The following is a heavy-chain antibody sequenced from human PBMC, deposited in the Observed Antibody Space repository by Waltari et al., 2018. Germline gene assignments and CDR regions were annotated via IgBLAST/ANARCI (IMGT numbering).Heavy chain of an antibody. Sequence: EVKVVESGGGLVQPGRSLRLSCTGSGFSFDNFAMHWVRRAPGKGREWVSVISWDIRAIGYAYSVKGRFTISRDNARNAVYLQMNSLRSEDMALYYCAKGVSSWYSFGMDVWGQGTTVTVSS. CDR1: GFSFDNFA. CDR2: ISWDIRAI. J-gene: IGHJ6*02. CDR3: AKGVSSWYSFGMDV. V-gene: IGHV3-9*03. D-gene: IGHD6-13*01.